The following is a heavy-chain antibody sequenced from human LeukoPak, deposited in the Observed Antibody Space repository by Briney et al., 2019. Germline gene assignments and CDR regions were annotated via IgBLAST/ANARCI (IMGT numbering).Heavy chain of an antibody. CDR2: ISSSSSTI. D-gene: IGHD3-3*01. J-gene: IGHJ4*02. Sequence: GGSLRLSCAASGFTFSSYSMNWVRQAPGKGLEWVSYISSSSSTIYYADSVKGRFTISRDNAKNSLYLQMNSLRAEDTAVYYCARESAGITIFGVVIIGGFDYWGQGTLVTVSS. CDR1: GFTFSSYS. V-gene: IGHV3-48*04. CDR3: ARESAGITIFGVVIIGGFDY.